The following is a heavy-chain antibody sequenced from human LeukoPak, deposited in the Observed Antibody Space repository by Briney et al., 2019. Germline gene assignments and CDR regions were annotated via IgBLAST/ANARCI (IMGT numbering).Heavy chain of an antibody. Sequence: GGSLRLSCAASGLTVSSNSMSWVRQAPGKGLEWVSFIYSGGSTHYSDSVKGRFTISRDNSKNTLYLQMNSLRAEDTAVYYCARRAGAYSHPYDYWGQGTLVTVSS. CDR3: ARRAGAYSHPYDY. D-gene: IGHD4/OR15-4a*01. CDR1: GLTVSSNS. CDR2: IYSGGST. V-gene: IGHV3-53*01. J-gene: IGHJ4*02.